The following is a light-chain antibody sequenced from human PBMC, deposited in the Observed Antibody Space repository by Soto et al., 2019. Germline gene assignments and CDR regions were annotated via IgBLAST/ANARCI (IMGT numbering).Light chain of an antibody. CDR1: QSINRF. CDR2: AAS. J-gene: IGKJ2*01. CDR3: QQTYRPSYT. Sequence: DIQMTQSPSSLSASLGARVTITCRASQSINRFLNWYQHQPGKAPKVLIYAASNLQSGVPSRFNGNGSGTDFTLTISSLQPEDFATYFCQQTYRPSYTFAQGTRLEIK. V-gene: IGKV1-39*01.